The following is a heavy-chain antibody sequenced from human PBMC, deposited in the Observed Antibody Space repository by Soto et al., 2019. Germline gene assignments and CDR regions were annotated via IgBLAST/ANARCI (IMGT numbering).Heavy chain of an antibody. CDR2: IIPIFGTA. Sequence: SVKVSCKASGGTFSSYAISWVRQAPGQGLEWMGGIIPIFGTANYAQKFQGRVTINADKSTSTAYMELSSLRSEDTDVYYCANHMRSGYSYGYRSKTHNWFDPWGQGTLVTVSS. V-gene: IGHV1-69*06. D-gene: IGHD5-18*01. J-gene: IGHJ5*02. CDR3: ANHMRSGYSYGYRSKTHNWFDP. CDR1: GGTFSSYA.